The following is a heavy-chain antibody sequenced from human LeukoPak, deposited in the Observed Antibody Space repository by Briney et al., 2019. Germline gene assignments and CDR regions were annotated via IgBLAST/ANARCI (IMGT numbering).Heavy chain of an antibody. CDR2: ISSSSNTI. D-gene: IGHD3-10*01. J-gene: IGHJ4*02. Sequence: PGGSLRLSCAASGFTFSSYSMNWVRQAPGKGLEWVSYISSSSNTIHYADSVKGRFTVSRDNAKNSLYLQMNNLRDEDTAVYYCAKFHRYGSGTPFDYWGQGTLVTVSS. V-gene: IGHV3-48*02. CDR1: GFTFSSYS. CDR3: AKFHRYGSGTPFDY.